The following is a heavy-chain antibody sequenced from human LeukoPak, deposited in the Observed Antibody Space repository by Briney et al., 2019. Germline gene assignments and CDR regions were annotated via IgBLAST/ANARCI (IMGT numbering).Heavy chain of an antibody. J-gene: IGHJ4*02. Sequence: PSETLSLTCTVSGGSISSSNYYWGWLRQPPGKGLEWIGSMSYSGSTHYNPSLKSRVTISVDTSKNQFSLKLSSMTATDTAVYHCARGTHYYDSGGYGYFDYWGQGTLVTVSS. CDR1: GGSISSSNYY. V-gene: IGHV4-39*01. CDR3: ARGTHYYDSGGYGYFDY. D-gene: IGHD3-22*01. CDR2: MSYSGST.